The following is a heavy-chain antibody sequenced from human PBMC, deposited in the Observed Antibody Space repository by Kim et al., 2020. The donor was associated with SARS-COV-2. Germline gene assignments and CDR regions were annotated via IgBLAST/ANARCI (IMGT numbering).Heavy chain of an antibody. CDR3: ARVLTTVTTKRYYYYYYMGV. CDR2: INHSGST. D-gene: IGHD4-17*01. Sequence: SETLSLTCAVYGGSFSGYYWSWIRQPPGKGLEWIGEINHSGSTNYNPSLKSRVTISVDTSKNQFSLKLSSVTAADTAVYYCARVLTTVTTKRYYYYYYMGVWGKGTTVTVSS. J-gene: IGHJ6*03. V-gene: IGHV4-34*01. CDR1: GGSFSGYY.